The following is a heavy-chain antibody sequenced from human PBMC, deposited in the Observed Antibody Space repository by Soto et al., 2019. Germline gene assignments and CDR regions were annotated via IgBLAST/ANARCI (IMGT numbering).Heavy chain of an antibody. CDR3: ARVYCSGGSCYGIDY. V-gene: IGHV1-46*01. D-gene: IGHD2-15*01. CDR1: GYTFTSYY. J-gene: IGHJ4*02. CDR2: INPTSGT. Sequence: QVQLVQSGAEVKKPGASVKVSCKASGYTFTSYYMHWVRQAPGQGLEWMGIINPTSGTSYAQKFQGRDTMTRDPSTSTVYMELSSLRSEDTAVYYCARVYCSGGSCYGIDYWGQGTLVTVSS.